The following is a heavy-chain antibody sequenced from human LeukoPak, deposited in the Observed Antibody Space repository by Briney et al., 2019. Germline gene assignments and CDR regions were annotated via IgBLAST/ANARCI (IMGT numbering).Heavy chain of an antibody. CDR3: ATGGITIFGLDTADAFDI. CDR2: MNPNSGNT. V-gene: IGHV1-8*01. D-gene: IGHD3-3*01. J-gene: IGHJ3*02. CDR1: GYTFTSSD. Sequence: GASVKVSFKASGYTFTSSDINWVRQATGQGLEWMGWMNPNSGNTGYAQKFQGRVTMTRNTSISTAYMELSSLRSEDTAVYYCATGGITIFGLDTADAFDIWGQGTMVPVSS.